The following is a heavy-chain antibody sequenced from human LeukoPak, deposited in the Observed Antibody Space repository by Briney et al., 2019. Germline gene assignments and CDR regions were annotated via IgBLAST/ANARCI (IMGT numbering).Heavy chain of an antibody. J-gene: IGHJ5*02. CDR1: GFTFDDYA. CDR3: AKGGSSTMPYNWFDP. V-gene: IGHV3-9*01. Sequence: GRSLRLSCAASGFTFDDYAMHWVRQAPGKGLEWVSGISWNSGSIGYADSVKGRFTISRDNAKNSLYLQMNSLRAEDTALYYRAKGGSSTMPYNWFDPWGQGTLVTVSS. CDR2: ISWNSGSI. D-gene: IGHD5/OR15-5a*01.